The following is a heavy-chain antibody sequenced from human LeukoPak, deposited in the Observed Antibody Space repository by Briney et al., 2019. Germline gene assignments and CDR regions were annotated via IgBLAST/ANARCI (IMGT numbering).Heavy chain of an antibody. V-gene: IGHV1-2*06. CDR3: ARDPKRVVVVAAKYTLPDY. CDR2: INPNSGGT. Sequence: ASVKVSCKASGYTFTGYYMHWVRQAPGQGLEWMGRINPNSGGTNYAQKFRGRVTMTRDTSISTAHMELSRLRSDDTAVYYCARDPKRVVVVAAKYTLPDYWGQGTLVTVSS. J-gene: IGHJ4*02. CDR1: GYTFTGYY. D-gene: IGHD2-15*01.